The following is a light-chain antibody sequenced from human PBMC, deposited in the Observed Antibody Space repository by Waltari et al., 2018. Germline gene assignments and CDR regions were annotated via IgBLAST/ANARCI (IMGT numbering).Light chain of an antibody. CDR2: GAS. J-gene: IGKJ3*01. Sequence: ETVLTQSPGTLSLSPGDRATLSCRASQSVSSTYLAWYQQKPAQAPRLLIYGASNRATGIPDRFSGSGSGTDFTLTISRLEPEDFAVYYCQQYGSSGVTFGPGTKVHIK. CDR3: QQYGSSGVT. V-gene: IGKV3-20*01. CDR1: QSVSSTY.